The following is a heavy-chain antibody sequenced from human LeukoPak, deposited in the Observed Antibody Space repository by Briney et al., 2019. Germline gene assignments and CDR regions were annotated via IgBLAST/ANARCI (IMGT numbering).Heavy chain of an antibody. J-gene: IGHJ6*02. CDR2: ITTSGST. D-gene: IGHD2-21*01. Sequence: PGGSLRLSCEASGLTASHNVNNAMSWVRHAPGKGLEWVSGITTSGSTYYADSVKGRLTISRENSNNTLYLHMDSLRAEDTAVYYCAKAPVWNYYYGLDVWGQGTTVTVSS. CDR1: GLTASHNVNNA. V-gene: IGHV3-23*01. CDR3: AKAPVWNYYYGLDV.